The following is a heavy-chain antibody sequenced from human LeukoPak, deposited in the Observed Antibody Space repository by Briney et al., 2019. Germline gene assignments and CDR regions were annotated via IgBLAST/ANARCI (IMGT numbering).Heavy chain of an antibody. CDR1: GFAFTNYV. J-gene: IGHJ6*03. Sequence: GGSLRLSCAASGFAFTNYVMNWVRQAPGKGLEWVSGISGSGSSTYYAASVRGRFTISRDSSKNTVLLQMSSLRAEDTAAYYCAKGPNSDFWSGYSHYMDVWGKGTTAIVSS. V-gene: IGHV3-23*01. CDR3: AKGPNSDFWSGYSHYMDV. D-gene: IGHD3-3*01. CDR2: ISGSGSST.